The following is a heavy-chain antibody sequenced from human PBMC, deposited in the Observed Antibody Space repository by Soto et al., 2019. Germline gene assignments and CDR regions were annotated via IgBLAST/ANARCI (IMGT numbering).Heavy chain of an antibody. Sequence: QLQLQESGSGLVKPSQTLSLTCAVSGGSISSGGYSWSWIRQPPGKGLEWIGYIYHSGSTYYNTSLTSRVTISVGRSKNQFSLKLSSVTAADTAVYYCARAGGLGAVAADYWGQGTLVTVSS. CDR1: GGSISSGGYS. V-gene: IGHV4-30-2*01. CDR3: ARAGGLGAVAADY. CDR2: IYHSGST. D-gene: IGHD6-19*01. J-gene: IGHJ4*02.